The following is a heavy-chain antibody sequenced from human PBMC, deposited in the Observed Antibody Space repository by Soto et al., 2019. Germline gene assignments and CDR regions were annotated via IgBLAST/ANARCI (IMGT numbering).Heavy chain of an antibody. V-gene: IGHV3-23*01. CDR1: GFTFSSDA. Sequence: PGGSLRLSCAASGFTFSSDAMSWGRQAPGKGLEWVSAISGSGGSTYYADSVKGRFTISRDNSKNTLYLQMNSLRAEDTAVYYCAKSQQLVRGFRYWGQGTLVTVSS. D-gene: IGHD6-13*01. CDR2: ISGSGGST. CDR3: AKSQQLVRGFRY. J-gene: IGHJ4*02.